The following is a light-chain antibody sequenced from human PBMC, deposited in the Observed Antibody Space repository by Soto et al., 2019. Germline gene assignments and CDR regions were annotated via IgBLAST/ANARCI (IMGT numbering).Light chain of an antibody. CDR3: SSYTSSSPWV. CDR1: SSDVGGYKF. J-gene: IGLJ3*02. Sequence: QSALTQPASVSGSPGQSITISCTGTSSDVGGYKFVSWYQQHPGKAPKLMIYEVRNRPSGVSNRFSGSKSGNTASLTISGLQAEDEADYYCSSYTSSSPWVFGGGTKLTVL. CDR2: EVR. V-gene: IGLV2-14*01.